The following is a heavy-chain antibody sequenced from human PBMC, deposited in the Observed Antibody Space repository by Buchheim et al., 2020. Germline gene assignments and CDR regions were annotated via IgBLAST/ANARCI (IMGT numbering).Heavy chain of an antibody. V-gene: IGHV3-48*01. CDR2: ISSSSSTI. CDR1: GFTFSSYS. J-gene: IGHJ2*01. Sequence: EVQLVESGGGLVQPGGSLRLSCAASGFTFSSYSMNWVRQAPGKGLEWVSYISSSSSTIYYADSVKGRFTISRDNAKNSLYLQMNSLRAEDTAVYYCARGRLVVVAATPNWYFDLWGRGTL. CDR3: ARGRLVVVAATPNWYFDL. D-gene: IGHD2-15*01.